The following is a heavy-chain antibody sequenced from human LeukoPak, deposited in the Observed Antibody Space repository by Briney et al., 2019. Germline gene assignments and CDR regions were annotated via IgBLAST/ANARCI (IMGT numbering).Heavy chain of an antibody. D-gene: IGHD4-17*01. CDR2: INTDGSST. J-gene: IGHJ4*02. CDR3: ARPFDYGDLYYFDY. V-gene: IGHV3-74*01. CDR1: GFTFSSYW. Sequence: PGGSLRLSCAASGFTFSSYWMHWVRQAPGKGLVWVSRINTDGSSTSYADSVKGRFIISRDNSKNTLYLQMNSLRAEDTAVYYCARPFDYGDLYYFDYWGQGTLVTVSS.